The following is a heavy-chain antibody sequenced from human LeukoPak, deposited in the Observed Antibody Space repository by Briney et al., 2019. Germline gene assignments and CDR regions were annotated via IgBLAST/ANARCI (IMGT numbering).Heavy chain of an antibody. CDR2: ISSNGGST. CDR3: ARASMEKGLLWFGELSAFDI. J-gene: IGHJ3*02. Sequence: GGSLRLSCAASGFTFSSYAMHWVRQAPGKGLEYVSAISSNGGSTYYANSVKGRFTISRDNSKNTLYLQMGSLRAEDMAVYYCARASMEKGLLWFGELSAFDIWGQGTMITVSS. CDR1: GFTFSSYA. D-gene: IGHD3-10*01. V-gene: IGHV3-64*01.